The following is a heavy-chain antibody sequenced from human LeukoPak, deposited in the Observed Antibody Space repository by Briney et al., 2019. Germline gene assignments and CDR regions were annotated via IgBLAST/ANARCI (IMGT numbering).Heavy chain of an antibody. CDR2: ISSSGSTI. D-gene: IGHD3-10*01. CDR1: GFTFSTYE. CDR3: ASFMVRGVFDY. Sequence: GGSLRLSCAASGFTFSTYEMNWVRQAPGKGLEWVSYISSSGSTIYYADSVKGRFTISRDNAKNSLYLQMNSLRAEDTAVYYCASFMVRGVFDYWGQGTLVTVSS. J-gene: IGHJ4*02. V-gene: IGHV3-48*03.